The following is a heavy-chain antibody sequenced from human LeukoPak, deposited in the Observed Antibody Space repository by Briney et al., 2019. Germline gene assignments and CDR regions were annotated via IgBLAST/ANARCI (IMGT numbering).Heavy chain of an antibody. V-gene: IGHV3-30*04. CDR3: VKDKSSSSNVALPAVVRPHNYYYYGMDV. D-gene: IGHD2-2*01. J-gene: IGHJ6*02. CDR2: ISYDGSNK. CDR1: GFTFSSYA. Sequence: GGSLRLSCAASGFTFSSYAMHWVRQAPGKGLEWVAVISYDGSNKYYADSVKGRFTISRDNSKNTLYLQMNSLRAEDTAVYYCVKDKSSSSNVALPAVVRPHNYYYYGMDVWGQGTTVIVSS.